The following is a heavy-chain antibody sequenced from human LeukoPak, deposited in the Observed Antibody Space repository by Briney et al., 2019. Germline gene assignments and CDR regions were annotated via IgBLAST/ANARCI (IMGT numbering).Heavy chain of an antibody. Sequence: GGSLRLSCAVSGFTFSDHYMDWVRQAPGKGLEWVGRSRNRAKSYTTDYTASVKGRFTISRDDSKSTLYLQMNSLETEDTAVYYCSRDATGDHWGQGTLVTVSS. CDR2: SRNRAKSYTT. CDR3: SRDATGDH. V-gene: IGHV3-72*01. CDR1: GFTFSDHY. J-gene: IGHJ4*02.